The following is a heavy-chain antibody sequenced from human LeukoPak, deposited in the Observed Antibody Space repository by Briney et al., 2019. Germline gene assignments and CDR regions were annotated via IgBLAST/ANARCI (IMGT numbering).Heavy chain of an antibody. Sequence: PGGSLRLSCAASGFTFSNYWMHWVRQAPGKGPVWVSRINTDGNITTYADSVKGRFSISRDNAKNALFLQMNSLRAEDTAVYYCYSGSYRYDAFDIWGQGTMVTVSS. V-gene: IGHV3-74*01. CDR1: GFTFSNYW. CDR3: YSGSYRYDAFDI. D-gene: IGHD1-26*01. CDR2: INTDGNIT. J-gene: IGHJ3*02.